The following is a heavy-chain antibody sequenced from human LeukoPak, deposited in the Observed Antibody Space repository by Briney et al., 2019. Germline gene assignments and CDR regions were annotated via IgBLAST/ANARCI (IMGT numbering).Heavy chain of an antibody. CDR1: GFTFSSYW. CDR3: ATDGIAAATDY. Sequence: GGSLRLSCAASGFTFSSYWMSWVRQAPGKGLEWVANIKQDGSEKYYVDSVKGRFTISRDNAKNSLYLQMNSLRAEDTAVYYCATDGIAAATDYWGQGTPVTVSS. CDR2: IKQDGSEK. J-gene: IGHJ4*02. D-gene: IGHD6-13*01. V-gene: IGHV3-7*04.